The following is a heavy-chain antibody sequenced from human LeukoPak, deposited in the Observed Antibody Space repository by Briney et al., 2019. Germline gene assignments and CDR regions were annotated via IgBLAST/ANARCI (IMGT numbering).Heavy chain of an antibody. CDR1: GGSISTYY. CDR3: AGHHPRNTVDF. V-gene: IGHV4-59*08. D-gene: IGHD2/OR15-2a*01. J-gene: IGHJ4*02. CDR2: IYYTGST. Sequence: SETLSLTCTVSGGSISTYYWSWIRQPPGKGLEWIGYIYYTGSTSYNPSLKSRVTISVDASKDQFSLKLSSVTAADTAVYYCAGHHPRNTVDFWGQGTLVTVSS.